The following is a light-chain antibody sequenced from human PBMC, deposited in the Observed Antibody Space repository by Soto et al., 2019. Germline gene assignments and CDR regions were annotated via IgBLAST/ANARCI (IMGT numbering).Light chain of an antibody. V-gene: IGLV2-11*01. J-gene: IGLJ3*02. CDR1: SSDVGGYNY. CDR3: CSYAGSNTSV. Sequence: QSVRTQPRSVSGSPGQSVTISCNGTSSDVGGYNYVSWYQQHPGKAPKLMIYDVSKRPSGVPDRFSGSKSGNTASLTISGLQAEDEADYYCCSYAGSNTSVFGGGTKLTVL. CDR2: DVS.